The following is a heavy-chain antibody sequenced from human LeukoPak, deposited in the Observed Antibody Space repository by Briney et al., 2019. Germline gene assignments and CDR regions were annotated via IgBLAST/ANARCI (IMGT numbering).Heavy chain of an antibody. D-gene: IGHD6-19*01. Sequence: GGSLRLSCAASGFSFSSYAMHWVRQAPGKGLEWVAVISYDGSNKYYADSVKGRFTISRGNSKNTLYLQMNSLRAEDTAVYYCARVLSSGWSLPFDYWGQGTLVTVSS. CDR2: ISYDGSNK. CDR1: GFSFSSYA. V-gene: IGHV3-30*04. J-gene: IGHJ4*02. CDR3: ARVLSSGWSLPFDY.